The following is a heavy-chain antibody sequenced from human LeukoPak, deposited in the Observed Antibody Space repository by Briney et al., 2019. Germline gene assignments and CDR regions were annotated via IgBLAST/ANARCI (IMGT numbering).Heavy chain of an antibody. CDR1: GFSFSTFA. V-gene: IGHV3-48*01. Sequence: PGGSLRLSCTASGFSFSTFAMSWVRQAPGKGLEWVSYISSSSSTIYYADSVKGRFTISRDNAKNSLYLQMNSLRAEDTAVYYCARDGGTGYDYWGQGTLVTVSS. CDR2: ISSSSSTI. J-gene: IGHJ4*02. CDR3: ARDGGTGYDY. D-gene: IGHD1-14*01.